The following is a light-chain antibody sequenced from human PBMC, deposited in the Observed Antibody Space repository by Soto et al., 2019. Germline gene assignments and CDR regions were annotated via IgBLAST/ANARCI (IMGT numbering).Light chain of an antibody. CDR3: QSYDSSLSGCPYV. J-gene: IGLJ1*01. CDR2: GNS. V-gene: IGLV1-40*01. Sequence: QCVLTQPPSLSEAPGQRVTISCTGSSSNIGAGYDVHWYQQLPGTAPKLLIYGNSNRPSGVPDRFSGSKSGTSASLAITGLQAEDEADYYCQSYDSSLSGCPYVFGTGTKVTVL. CDR1: SSNIGAGYD.